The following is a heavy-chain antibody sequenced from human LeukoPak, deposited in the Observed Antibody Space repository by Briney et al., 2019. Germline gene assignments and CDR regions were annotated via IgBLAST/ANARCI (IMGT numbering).Heavy chain of an antibody. D-gene: IGHD1-26*01. CDR2: IYYSGST. V-gene: IGHV4-39*01. CDR3: ARQGVGATRLGY. Sequence: PSETLSLTCTVSGGSISSSSYYRGWIRQPPGKGLEWIGSIYYSGSTYYNPSLKSRVTISVDTSKNQFSLKLSSVTAADTAVYYCARQGVGATRLGYWGQGTLVTVSS. CDR1: GGSISSSSYY. J-gene: IGHJ4*02.